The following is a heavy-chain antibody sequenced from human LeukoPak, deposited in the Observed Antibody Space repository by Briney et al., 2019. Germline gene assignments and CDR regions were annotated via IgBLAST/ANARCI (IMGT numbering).Heavy chain of an antibody. J-gene: IGHJ4*02. CDR1: GGTFSSYA. Sequence: GASVKVSCTASGGTFSSYAISWVRQATGQGLEWMGWMNPNSGNTGYAQKFQGRVTITRNTSISTAYMELSSLRSEDTAVYYCARVGLPAADFDYWGQGTLVTVPS. D-gene: IGHD2-2*01. CDR2: MNPNSGNT. CDR3: ARVGLPAADFDY. V-gene: IGHV1-8*03.